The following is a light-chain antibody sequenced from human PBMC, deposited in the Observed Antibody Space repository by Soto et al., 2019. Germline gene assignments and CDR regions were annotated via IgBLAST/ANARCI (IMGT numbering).Light chain of an antibody. CDR3: QSYDSSMSAVV. J-gene: IGLJ2*01. Sequence: QSVLTQPPSVSGAPGQRVTISCTGSSSNIGAGYDVHWYQQLPGTAPKLLIYGNSNRPSGVPDRFSGSKSGTSASLAIPGLQAEDEADYYCQSYDSSMSAVVFGGGTKVTVL. V-gene: IGLV1-40*01. CDR1: SSNIGAGYD. CDR2: GNS.